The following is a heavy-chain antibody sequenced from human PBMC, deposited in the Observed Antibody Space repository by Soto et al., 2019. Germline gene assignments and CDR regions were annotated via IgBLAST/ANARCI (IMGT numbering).Heavy chain of an antibody. J-gene: IGHJ4*02. CDR1: GFTFSDYY. V-gene: IGHV3-11*06. CDR3: ARSSGSYWWEFDY. D-gene: IGHD3-10*01. CDR2: ISSSGNYA. Sequence: QVHLVESGGGLVKPAGSLRISCAASGFTFSDYYMSWIRQAPGKGLEWISYISSSGNYADYADSMKGRFSISRDNAKNSLYLQVHSLRAEDTAVYYCARSSGSYWWEFDYWGQGTLVTVSS.